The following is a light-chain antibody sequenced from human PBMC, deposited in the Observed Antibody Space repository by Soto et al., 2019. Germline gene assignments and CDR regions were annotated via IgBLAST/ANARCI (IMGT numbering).Light chain of an antibody. V-gene: IGKV1-9*01. J-gene: IGKJ1*01. Sequence: IQLTQSPSSLSASVGDRVTVTYRASQGIGTYLVWYQQKSGKAPTVLIYASSTLQTGVPSRFSGSGSGTDFSLTISSLHPEDVATYYCQQVDSYPRTFGQGTKVEIK. CDR3: QQVDSYPRT. CDR2: ASS. CDR1: QGIGTY.